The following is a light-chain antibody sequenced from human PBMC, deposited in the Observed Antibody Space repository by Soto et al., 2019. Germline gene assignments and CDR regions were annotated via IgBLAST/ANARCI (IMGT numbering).Light chain of an antibody. CDR3: CSYAGSSKV. J-gene: IGLJ1*01. Sequence: QSVLTQPASVSGSPGQSITISCTRTSSDVGSYNLVSWYQQHPGKAPKLMIYEGSKRPSGVSNRFSGSKSGNTASLTISGLQAEDEADYYCCSYAGSSKVFGTGTKVTVL. CDR1: SSDVGSYNL. CDR2: EGS. V-gene: IGLV2-23*01.